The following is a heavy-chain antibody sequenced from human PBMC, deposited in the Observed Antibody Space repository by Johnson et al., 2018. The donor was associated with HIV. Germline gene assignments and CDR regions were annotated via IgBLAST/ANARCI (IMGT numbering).Heavy chain of an antibody. Sequence: VQLVESGGGVVQPGRSLRLSCAASGFTFSNYVMHWVRQAPGKGLEWVAVISYDGSNKYYADSVKGRFTISRDNSKNTLYLQMNSLRAEDTAVYYCARDHYDSSGLEAFDIGGQGTMVTVSS. J-gene: IGHJ3*02. V-gene: IGHV3-30*04. D-gene: IGHD3-22*01. CDR2: ISYDGSNK. CDR3: ARDHYDSSGLEAFDI. CDR1: GFTFSNYV.